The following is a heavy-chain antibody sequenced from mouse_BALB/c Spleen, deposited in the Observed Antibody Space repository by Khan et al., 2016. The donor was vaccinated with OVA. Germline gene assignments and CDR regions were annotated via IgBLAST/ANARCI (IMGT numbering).Heavy chain of an antibody. J-gene: IGHJ4*01. D-gene: IGHD3-3*01. CDR3: ARREGLYAMDY. V-gene: IGHV5-17*02. CDR2: ISSGSLTI. Sequence: EVQLVESGGGLVQPGGSRKLSCAASGFTFSSFGMHWVRQAPEKGLEWVAYISSGSLTIYFADTVKGRFTISRANPKNTLFLQMTSLRSEDTAMYYCARREGLYAMDYWGQGTSGTGSS. CDR1: GFTFSSFG.